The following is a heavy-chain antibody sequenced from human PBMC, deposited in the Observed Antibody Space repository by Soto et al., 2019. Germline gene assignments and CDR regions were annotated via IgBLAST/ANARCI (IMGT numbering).Heavy chain of an antibody. CDR1: GFTFSSYA. V-gene: IGHV3-23*01. CDR3: AKDQGGIDY. CDR2: ISDSGGST. Sequence: RRLSCAASGFTFSSYAMSWVRQAPGKGLEWVSAISDSGGSTYYADSVKGRFTISRDNSKNTLYLQMNSLRAEDTAVYYCAKDQGGIDYWGQGTLVTVSS. J-gene: IGHJ4*02.